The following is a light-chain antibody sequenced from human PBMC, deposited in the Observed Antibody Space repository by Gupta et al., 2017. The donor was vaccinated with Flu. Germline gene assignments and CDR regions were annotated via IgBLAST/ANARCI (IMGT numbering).Light chain of an antibody. CDR3: IQAYHTPQT. Sequence: ASSRAAALVDRSTSTCRATQNICNYLDWYLQKLGKAPKLLIYWASNLQSGVPSRFSGSGSGTDFTLTISSLQPEDVASYYCIQAYHTPQTFGLGTKVEIK. V-gene: IGKV1-39*01. CDR1: QNICNY. CDR2: WAS. J-gene: IGKJ1*01.